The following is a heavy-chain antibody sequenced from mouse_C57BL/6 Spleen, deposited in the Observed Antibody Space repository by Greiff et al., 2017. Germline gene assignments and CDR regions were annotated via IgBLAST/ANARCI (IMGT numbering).Heavy chain of an antibody. CDR3: ARSPVYYGNDAWFAY. J-gene: IGHJ3*01. D-gene: IGHD2-1*01. CDR1: GYAFSSSW. Sequence: QVQLQQSGPELVKPGASVKISCKASGYAFSSSWMNWVKQRPGKGLEWIGRHYPGDGDTNYNGKIKGKATLTADKSSSTAYMQLSSLTSEDSAVYFCARSPVYYGNDAWFAYWGQGTLVTVSA. V-gene: IGHV1-82*01. CDR2: HYPGDGDT.